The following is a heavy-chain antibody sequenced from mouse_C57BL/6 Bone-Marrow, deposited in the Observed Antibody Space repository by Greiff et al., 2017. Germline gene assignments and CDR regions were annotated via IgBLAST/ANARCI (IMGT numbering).Heavy chain of an antibody. V-gene: IGHV5-15*04. CDR1: GFTFSDYG. CDR2: ISNLAYSI. Sequence: EVKVEESGGGLVQPGGSLKLSCAASGFTFSDYGMAWVRQAPRKGPEWVAFISNLAYSIYYADPVTGRFTISRENAKNTLYLEMSSLRSEDTAMYYCARRGALGDYFDYWGQGTTLTVSS. J-gene: IGHJ2*01. CDR3: ARRGALGDYFDY. D-gene: IGHD3-1*01.